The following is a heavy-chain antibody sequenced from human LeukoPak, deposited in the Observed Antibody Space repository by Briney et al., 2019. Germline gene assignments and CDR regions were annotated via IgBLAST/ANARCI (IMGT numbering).Heavy chain of an antibody. V-gene: IGHV4-34*01. CDR3: ARREPHGDYGGKIRYYYYMDV. J-gene: IGHJ6*03. D-gene: IGHD4-23*01. Sequence: SETLSLTCAVYGGSFSGYYWSWIRQPPGKGLEWIGEINHSGNTNSDPSLKSRVTMSVDTSKNQFSLKLSSLTAADTAMYYCARREPHGDYGGKIRYYYYMDVWGKGTTITISS. CDR1: GGSFSGYY. CDR2: INHSGNT.